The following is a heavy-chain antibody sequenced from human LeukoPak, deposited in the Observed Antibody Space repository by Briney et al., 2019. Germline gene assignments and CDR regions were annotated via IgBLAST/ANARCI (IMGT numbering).Heavy chain of an antibody. Sequence: LSLTCTVSGGSISSDLYYWNWIRQPAGKGLEWIGRFYNSGRTNFNPSLKSRVTISAHTSEIHFSLKLRSVTAADTAVYYCARADLKSDWFDPLGQGTLVIVST. V-gene: IGHV4-61*02. D-gene: IGHD3-3*01. CDR1: GGSISSDLYY. CDR2: FYNSGRT. J-gene: IGHJ5*02. CDR3: ARADLKSDWFDP.